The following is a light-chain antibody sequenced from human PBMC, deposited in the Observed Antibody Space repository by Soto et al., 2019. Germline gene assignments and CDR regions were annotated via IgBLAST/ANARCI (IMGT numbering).Light chain of an antibody. CDR3: QQYGISPAT. CDR2: GAS. Sequence: EIVMKLSPAALSVSKGERVTLSCKASRSVRSNLAWYQQKPGQAPRLLISGASTRATGITDRFSGSGSGTDFTLTISRLEPEDFAVYYCQQYGISPATFGGGSKVDIK. J-gene: IGKJ4*01. CDR1: RSVRSN. V-gene: IGKV3-20*01.